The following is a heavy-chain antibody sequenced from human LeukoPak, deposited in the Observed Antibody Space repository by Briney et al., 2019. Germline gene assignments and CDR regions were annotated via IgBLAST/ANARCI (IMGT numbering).Heavy chain of an antibody. CDR3: ARDGMIVVPGGAFDI. V-gene: IGHV3-66*01. Sequence: PGGSLRLSCAASGLTFSSYGMNWARQAPGKGLEWVSVIYSGGSTYYADSVKGRFTISRDNSKNTLYLQMNSLRAEDTAVYYCARDGMIVVPGGAFDIWGQGTMVTVSS. CDR1: GLTFSSYG. CDR2: IYSGGST. D-gene: IGHD3-22*01. J-gene: IGHJ3*02.